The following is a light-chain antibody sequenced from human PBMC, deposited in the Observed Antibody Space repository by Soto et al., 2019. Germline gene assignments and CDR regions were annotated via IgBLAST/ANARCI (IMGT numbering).Light chain of an antibody. CDR1: SSNIASNT. CDR3: AAWDDSLKGPL. CDR2: NNN. J-gene: IGLJ2*01. Sequence: QSVLTQPPSASGTPGQRGTISCSGSSSNIASNTVNWYQQLPGTAPKLLIYNNNHRPSGVLDRFSGSKSGTSASLAISGLQSEDEADYYCAAWDDSLKGPLFGGGTKLTVL. V-gene: IGLV1-44*01.